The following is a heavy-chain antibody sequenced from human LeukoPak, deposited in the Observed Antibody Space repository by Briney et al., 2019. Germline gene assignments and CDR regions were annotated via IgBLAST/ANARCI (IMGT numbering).Heavy chain of an antibody. J-gene: IGHJ4*02. CDR3: AKDGRYGDYSY. Sequence: GGSLRLSCAASGFTFSSYAMHWVRQAPGKGLEWVAVISYDGSNKYYADSVKGRFTISRDNSKNTLYLQMNSLRAEDTAVYYCAKDGRYGDYSYWGQGTLVTVSS. D-gene: IGHD4-17*01. CDR2: ISYDGSNK. CDR1: GFTFSSYA. V-gene: IGHV3-30*04.